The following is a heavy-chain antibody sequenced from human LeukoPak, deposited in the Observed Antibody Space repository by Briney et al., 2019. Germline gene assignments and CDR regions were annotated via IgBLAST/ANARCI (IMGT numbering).Heavy chain of an antibody. Sequence: GGSLRLSCAASAFSLSAYNMNWVRQAPGKGLEWVSSISYTGTYIYYADSVKGRFTISRDNAQNSLYLQMNSLRAEDTAVYYCARDQYYYDSSGYPPLDYWGQGTLVTVSS. CDR2: ISYTGTYI. D-gene: IGHD3-22*01. V-gene: IGHV3-21*04. CDR1: AFSLSAYN. CDR3: ARDQYYYDSSGYPPLDY. J-gene: IGHJ4*02.